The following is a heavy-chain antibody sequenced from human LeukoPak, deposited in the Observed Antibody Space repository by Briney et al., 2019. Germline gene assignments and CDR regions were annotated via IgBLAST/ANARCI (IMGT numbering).Heavy chain of an antibody. CDR3: ARDGRHRYYYDSSGFYGSWFDP. Sequence: GASVKVSCKASGYTFTSYGSSWVRPAPGQGLEWMGGISGYNGNTENAQKLQGRVTMTTDTSTSTAYMELRSLRSDDTAVYYCARDGRHRYYYDSSGFYGSWFDPWGQGTLVTVSS. CDR1: GYTFTSYG. D-gene: IGHD3-22*01. J-gene: IGHJ5*02. CDR2: ISGYNGNT. V-gene: IGHV1-18*01.